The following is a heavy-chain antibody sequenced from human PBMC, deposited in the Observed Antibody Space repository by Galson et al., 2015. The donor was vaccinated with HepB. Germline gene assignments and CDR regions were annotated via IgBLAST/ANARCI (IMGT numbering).Heavy chain of an antibody. Sequence: SLRLSCAASGFTFSSYWMSWVRQAPGKGLEWVANIKQDGSEKYYVDSVKGRFTISRDNAKNSLYLQMNSLRAEDTAVYYCASDSYYDFWSGQDAVFDYWGQRTLVTVSS. CDR3: ASDSYYDFWSGQDAVFDY. J-gene: IGHJ4*02. CDR2: IKQDGSEK. D-gene: IGHD3-3*01. CDR1: GFTFSSYW. V-gene: IGHV3-7*01.